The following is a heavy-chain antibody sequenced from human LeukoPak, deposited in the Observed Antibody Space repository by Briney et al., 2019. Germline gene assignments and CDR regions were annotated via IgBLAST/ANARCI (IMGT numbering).Heavy chain of an antibody. J-gene: IGHJ3*02. CDR1: GFTVSSNE. Sequence: GGSLRLSCAASGFTVSSNEMSWVRQAPGKGLEWVSYISSSGSTIYYADSVKGRFTISRDNAKNSLYLQMNSLRAEDTAVYYCARPQTFQYYDILTGHRGGAFDIWGQGTMVTVSS. D-gene: IGHD3-9*01. CDR3: ARPQTFQYYDILTGHRGGAFDI. V-gene: IGHV3-11*01. CDR2: ISSSGSTI.